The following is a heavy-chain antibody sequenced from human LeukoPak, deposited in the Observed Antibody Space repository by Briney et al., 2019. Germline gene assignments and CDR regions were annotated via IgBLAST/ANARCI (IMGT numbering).Heavy chain of an antibody. J-gene: IGHJ5*02. CDR2: MNPNSGNT. CDR1: GYTFTSYD. Sequence: ASVTVSCKASGYTFTSYDINWVRQATGQGLEWMGWMNPNSGNTGYAQKFQGRVTMTRNTSISTAYMELSSLRSEDTAVYYCARGQGSSGWYVRGDNWFDPWDQGTLVTVSS. D-gene: IGHD6-19*01. V-gene: IGHV1-8*01. CDR3: ARGQGSSGWYVRGDNWFDP.